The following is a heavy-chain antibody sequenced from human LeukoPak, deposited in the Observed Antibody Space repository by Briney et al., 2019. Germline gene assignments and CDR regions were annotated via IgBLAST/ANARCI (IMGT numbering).Heavy chain of an antibody. J-gene: IGHJ4*02. CDR3: ASGGRFGDY. CDR2: ITSSSTNI. Sequence: GGSLRLSCAASGFTFSAYSMNWVRQAPGKGLEWVSSITSSSTNIKYADSVKGRFTISRDNAENSLYLQMNSLRVEDTAVYYCASGGRFGDYWGQGTLVTVSS. CDR1: GFTFSAYS. D-gene: IGHD3-10*01. V-gene: IGHV3-21*01.